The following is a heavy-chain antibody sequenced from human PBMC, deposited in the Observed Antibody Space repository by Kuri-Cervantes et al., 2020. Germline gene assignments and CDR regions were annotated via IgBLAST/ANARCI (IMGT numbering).Heavy chain of an antibody. D-gene: IGHD2-15*01. V-gene: IGHV4-34*01. CDR1: GGPLTGYL. CDR2: ITHDGKT. Sequence: SETLSLTCGVYGGPLTGYLWGWIRQSPGKGPEWIGGITHDGKTNSIPSLKSRVTISLDMSKNQFSLKLRSVTAADTAVYYCARVVVDAGLYFDYWGQGTLVTVSS. CDR3: ARVVVDAGLYFDY. J-gene: IGHJ4*02.